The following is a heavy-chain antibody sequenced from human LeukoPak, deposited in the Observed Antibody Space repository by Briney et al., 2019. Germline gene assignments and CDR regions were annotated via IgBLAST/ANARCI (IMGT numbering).Heavy chain of an antibody. CDR1: GFTFSSYG. D-gene: IGHD3-22*01. J-gene: IGHJ4*02. CDR2: IWYDGSNK. V-gene: IGHV3-33*01. Sequence: GGSLRLSCAASGFTFSSYGMHWVRQAPGKGLEWVAVIWYDGSNKYYADSVKGRFTISRDNSKNTLYLQMNSLRAEDTAVYYCGGYSPYLDYWGQGTLVTVSS. CDR3: GGYSPYLDY.